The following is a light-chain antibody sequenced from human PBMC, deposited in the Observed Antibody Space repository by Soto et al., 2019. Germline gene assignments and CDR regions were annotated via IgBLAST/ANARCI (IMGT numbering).Light chain of an antibody. J-gene: IGKJ3*01. CDR2: TAS. Sequence: DIHMTQSPSTLSASVGDRVTITCRASQSISTWLAWYQQKPGTAPKLLIYTASTLASGVPLSFSGSGSGTEFTLTIIILQPDDFATYFCQHYNSYSFSFGPGTTVDVK. V-gene: IGKV1-5*03. CDR3: QHYNSYSFS. CDR1: QSISTW.